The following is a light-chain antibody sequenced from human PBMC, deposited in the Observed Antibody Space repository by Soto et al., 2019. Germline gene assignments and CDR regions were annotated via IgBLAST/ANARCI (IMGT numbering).Light chain of an antibody. J-gene: IGKJ4*01. CDR2: SVS. V-gene: IGKV3-20*01. Sequence: EIVLTQSPGTLSLSPGERATLSCRASQSVTNNHLAWFQQRPGQAPKLLIYSVSSRATGIPDRFSGSGSGTDFTLTISRLEPEDFAVYFCQQSSYSPLTFGGGTKVEI. CDR3: QQSSYSPLT. CDR1: QSVTNNH.